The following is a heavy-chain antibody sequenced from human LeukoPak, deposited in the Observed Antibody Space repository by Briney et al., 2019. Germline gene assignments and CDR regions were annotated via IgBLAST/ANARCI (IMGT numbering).Heavy chain of an antibody. CDR1: GASIISTNW. J-gene: IGHJ4*02. V-gene: IGHV4-4*02. CDR2: THHSGST. CDR3: ARVGTTLLVLDG. D-gene: IGHD4-17*01. Sequence: PSETLSLTCVVSGASIISTNWWSWVRQAPGKGLEWIGETHHSGSTNYNPSLKSRVTMSVDKSKNLFSLKVNSVTAADTAVYYCARVGTTLLVLDGWGQGTLVTVSS.